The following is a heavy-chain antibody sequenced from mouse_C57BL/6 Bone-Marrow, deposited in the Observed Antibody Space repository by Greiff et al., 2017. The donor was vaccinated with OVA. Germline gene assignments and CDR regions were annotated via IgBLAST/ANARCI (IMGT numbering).Heavy chain of an antibody. CDR3: ARIGGSPFAY. D-gene: IGHD3-1*01. J-gene: IGHJ3*01. CDR1: GYTFTSYW. Sequence: QVQLQQPGAELVMPGASVKLSCKASGYTFTSYWMHWVKQRPGQGLEWIGEIDPSDSYTTSNQKFKGKSTLTVDKSSSTAYMQLSSLTSEDSAVYYCARIGGSPFAYWGQGTLVTVSA. V-gene: IGHV1-69*01. CDR2: IDPSDSYT.